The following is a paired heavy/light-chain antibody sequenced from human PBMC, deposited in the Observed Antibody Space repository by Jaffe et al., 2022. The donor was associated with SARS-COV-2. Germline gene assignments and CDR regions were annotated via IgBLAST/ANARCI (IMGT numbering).Heavy chain of an antibody. CDR2: ISAYNGNT. V-gene: IGHV1-18*01. D-gene: IGHD6-13*01. CDR3: ARVGSELVSGFYYYYGMDV. Sequence: QVQLVQSGAEVKKPGASVKVSCKASGYTFTSYGISWVRQAPGQGLEWMGWISAYNGNTNYAQKLQGRVTMTTDTSTSTAYMELRSLRSDDTAVYYCARVGSELVSGFYYYYGMDVWGQGTTVTVSS. CDR1: GYTFTSYG. J-gene: IGHJ6*02.
Light chain of an antibody. CDR1: QSLLHSDGKTY. CDR3: MQSIQLLLT. CDR2: EVS. Sequence: DIVMTQTPLSLSVTPGQPASISCKSSQSLLHSDGKTYLYWYLQKPGQPPQLLIYEVSNRFSGVPDRFSGSGSGTDFTLKISRVEAEDVGVYYCMQSIQLLLTFGGGTKVEIK. J-gene: IGKJ4*01. V-gene: IGKV2D-29*01.